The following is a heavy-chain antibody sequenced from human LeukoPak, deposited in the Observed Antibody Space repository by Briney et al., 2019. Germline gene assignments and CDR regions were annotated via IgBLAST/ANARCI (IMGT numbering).Heavy chain of an antibody. D-gene: IGHD2-2*01. V-gene: IGHV3-21*01. CDR2: ISSSRSYI. CDR3: ASCWSTSCSTDF. Sequence: GGSLRLSCAASGFTFSTYSMNWVRQAPGKGLEWVSSISSSRSYIYYADSVKGRFTISRDNAKNSLYLHMNSLRAEGTAVYYCASCWSTSCSTDFWGQGTLVTVSS. CDR1: GFTFSTYS. J-gene: IGHJ4*02.